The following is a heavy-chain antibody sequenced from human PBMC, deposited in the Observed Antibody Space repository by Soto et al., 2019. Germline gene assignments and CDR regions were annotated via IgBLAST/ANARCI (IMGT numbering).Heavy chain of an antibody. CDR3: AGEYYYDSSGYPAYGMDV. CDR1: GVTVSSNY. J-gene: IGHJ6*02. D-gene: IGHD3-22*01. CDR2: IYSGGST. V-gene: IGHV3-53*01. Sequence: GGSLRLSCAASGVTVSSNYMSWVRQAPGKGVEWVSVIYSGGSTYYADSVKGRFTISRDNSKNTLYLQMNSLRAEDTAVYYCAGEYYYDSSGYPAYGMDVWGQGTTVTVSS.